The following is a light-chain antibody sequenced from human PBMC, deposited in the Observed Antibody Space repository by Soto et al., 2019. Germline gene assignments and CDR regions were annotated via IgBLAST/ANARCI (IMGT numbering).Light chain of an antibody. V-gene: IGKV3-15*01. Sequence: EIVMTQSPATLSVSPGERVTLSCRASQSISNNLAWYQHKPGRAPRVLIYDASTRATGVPVRFSGSGSGTEFTLTIRSLQSDDFAVYYCQQYNHWPPKHPFGQGTKLEIK. CDR1: QSISNN. J-gene: IGKJ2*01. CDR3: QQYNHWPPKHP. CDR2: DAS.